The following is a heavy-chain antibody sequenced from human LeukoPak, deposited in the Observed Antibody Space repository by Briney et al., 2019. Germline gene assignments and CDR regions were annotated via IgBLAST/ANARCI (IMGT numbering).Heavy chain of an antibody. V-gene: IGHV4-34*01. CDR1: GGSFSGYY. CDR3: ARGWDSRSWKYYYYYYMDV. CDR2: INHSGST. D-gene: IGHD6-13*01. J-gene: IGHJ6*03. Sequence: PSETLSLTCAVYGGSFSGYYWSWIRQPPGKGLDWIGEINHSGSTNYNPSLKSRVTISVDTSKNQFSLKLSSVNAADTAVYYCARGWDSRSWKYYYYYYMDVWGKGTTVTVSS.